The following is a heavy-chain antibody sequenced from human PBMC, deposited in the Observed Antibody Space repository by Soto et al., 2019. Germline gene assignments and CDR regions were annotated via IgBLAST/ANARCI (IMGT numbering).Heavy chain of an antibody. CDR1: GFTFSSYS. CDR2: ISSSSSTI. J-gene: IGHJ6*03. V-gene: IGHV3-48*01. CDR3: ARAPEGLVIPRLVYYYYMDV. Sequence: GGSLRLSCAASGFTFSSYSMNWVRQAPGKGLEWVSYISSSSSTIYYADSVKGRFTISRDNAKNSLYLQMNSLRAEDTAVYYCARAPEGLVIPRLVYYYYMDVWGKGTTVTVSS. D-gene: IGHD3-9*01.